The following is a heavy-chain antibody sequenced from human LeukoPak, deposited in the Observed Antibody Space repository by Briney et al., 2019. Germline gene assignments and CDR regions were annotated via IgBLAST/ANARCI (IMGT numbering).Heavy chain of an antibody. CDR2: IREDGSGG. CDR3: ARWRGQQSEFDY. Sequence: GGSLILSCVASGFTVSSNYMSWVRQAPGKGLEWVANIREDGSGGEYVDSVKGRFTISRDNAKTSVFLQINSLRVEDTAVYFCARWRGQQSEFDYWGEGTLVTVSS. D-gene: IGHD5-24*01. CDR1: GFTVSSNY. V-gene: IGHV3-7*01. J-gene: IGHJ4*02.